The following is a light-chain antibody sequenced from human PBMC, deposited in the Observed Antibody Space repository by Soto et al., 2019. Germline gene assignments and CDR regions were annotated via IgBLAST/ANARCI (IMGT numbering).Light chain of an antibody. CDR3: LQYGSSVWT. J-gene: IGKJ1*01. CDR2: SAS. CDR1: QSFNSIY. V-gene: IGKV3-20*01. Sequence: EIVLTQSPGTLSLSPGERATLSCRASQSFNSIYLAWYQQKPGQAPRLLIYSASSRATGIPDRFSGSGSGTDFTLTIPRLEPEDFAVYYCLQYGSSVWTFGQGTKVDIK.